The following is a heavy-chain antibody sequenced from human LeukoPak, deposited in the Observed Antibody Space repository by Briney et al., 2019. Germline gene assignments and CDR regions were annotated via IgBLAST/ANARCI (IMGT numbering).Heavy chain of an antibody. V-gene: IGHV1-3*03. CDR3: ARGLSPNYYDSSVYYFGYYFDY. Sequence: ASVKVSSKASGYTFTTYAMHWVRQAPGQRLEWMGWINAGTGNTKYSQEFQGRVTITRDTSASTAYMELSSLRSEDMAVYYCARGLSPNYYDSSVYYFGYYFDYWGQGTLVTVSS. J-gene: IGHJ4*02. D-gene: IGHD3-22*01. CDR2: INAGTGNT. CDR1: GYTFTTYA.